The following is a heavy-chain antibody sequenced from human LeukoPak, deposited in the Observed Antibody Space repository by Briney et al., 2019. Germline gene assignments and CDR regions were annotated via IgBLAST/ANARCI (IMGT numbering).Heavy chain of an antibody. CDR1: GFTFSSYW. D-gene: IGHD2-2*01. J-gene: IGHJ4*02. CDR3: GGGRSSTSCYPHGFDY. V-gene: IGHV3-7*01. Sequence: QPGGSLRLSCAASGFTFSSYWMSWVRQAPGKGLEWVANIKQDGSEKYYVDSVKGRFTISRDNAKNSLYLQMNSLRAEDTAVYYCGGGRSSTSCYPHGFDYWGQGTLVTVSS. CDR2: IKQDGSEK.